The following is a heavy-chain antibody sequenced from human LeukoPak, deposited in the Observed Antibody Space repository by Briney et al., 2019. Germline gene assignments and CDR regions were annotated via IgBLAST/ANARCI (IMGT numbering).Heavy chain of an antibody. Sequence: GGSLRLSCATSAFTFRSYGMHWVRQAPDKGLEWVAFIRYDGSNKYYADSVKGRFTISRGNSKNTLSLQMNSLRAEDTAVYYCARDQRQQSGTFHYYYMDVWGRGTTVTISS. D-gene: IGHD6-25*01. CDR1: AFTFRSYG. CDR2: IRYDGSNK. CDR3: ARDQRQQSGTFHYYYMDV. V-gene: IGHV3-30*02. J-gene: IGHJ6*03.